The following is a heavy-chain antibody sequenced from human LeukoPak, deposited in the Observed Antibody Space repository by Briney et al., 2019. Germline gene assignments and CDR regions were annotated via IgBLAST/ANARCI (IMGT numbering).Heavy chain of an antibody. CDR1: GFTFSMYV. Sequence: GGSLRLSCTVSGFTFSMYVMTWVRPAPGKGLEWVSAISGSGSNTFYADSVKGRFTISRDTSKNTLFLQMNSLRAEDTAVYYCTKARYYDFWSGYKGDAFDIWGQGTMVAVSS. D-gene: IGHD3-3*01. CDR3: TKARYYDFWSGYKGDAFDI. J-gene: IGHJ3*02. V-gene: IGHV3-23*01. CDR2: ISGSGSNT.